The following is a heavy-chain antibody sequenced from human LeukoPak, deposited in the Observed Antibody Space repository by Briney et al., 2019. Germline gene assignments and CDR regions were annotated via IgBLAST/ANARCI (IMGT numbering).Heavy chain of an antibody. CDR2: INTDGIST. Sequence: GGSLRLSCAASGFTFSSYWMQWVRQAPGKGLVWVSRINTDGISTSYADSVKGRFTISRDNSKNTLYLQMNSLRAEDTAVYYCAKAHRGRNTMIALDYFDYWGQGTLVTVSS. CDR3: AKAHRGRNTMIALDYFDY. D-gene: IGHD3-22*01. J-gene: IGHJ4*02. V-gene: IGHV3-74*01. CDR1: GFTFSSYW.